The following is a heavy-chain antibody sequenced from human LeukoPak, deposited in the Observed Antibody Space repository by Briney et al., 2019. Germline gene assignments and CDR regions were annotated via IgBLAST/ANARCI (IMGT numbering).Heavy chain of an antibody. J-gene: IGHJ4*02. Sequence: SETLSLTCTVSGGSISSSSYYWGWIRQPPGKGLEWIGSIYYSGSTYYNPSLKSRVTISVDTSKNQFSLKLSSVTAADTAVYYCASKGGTAMVPRGFDYWGQGTLVTVSS. CDR2: IYYSGST. CDR1: GGSISSSSYY. V-gene: IGHV4-39*01. CDR3: ASKGGTAMVPRGFDY. D-gene: IGHD5-18*01.